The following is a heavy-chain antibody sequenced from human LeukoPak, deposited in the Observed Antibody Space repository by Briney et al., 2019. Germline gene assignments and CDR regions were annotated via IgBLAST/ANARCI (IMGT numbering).Heavy chain of an antibody. CDR1: GFTFSSYA. V-gene: IGHV3-23*01. CDR2: ISGSAGST. CDR3: ASYDVLTGYSRHPLKR. Sequence: QPGGSLRLSCAASGFTFSSYAMSWVRQAPGKGLQWVSAISGSAGSTYYAGSVKGRFTISRDNSKNTLYLQMNSLRAEDTAVYYCASYDVLTGYSRHPLKRWGQGTLVTVSS. J-gene: IGHJ4*02. D-gene: IGHD3-9*01.